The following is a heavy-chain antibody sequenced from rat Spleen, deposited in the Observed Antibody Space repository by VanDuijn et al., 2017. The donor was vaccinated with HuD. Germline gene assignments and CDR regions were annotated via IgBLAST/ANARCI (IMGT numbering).Heavy chain of an antibody. CDR1: GDSITADY. V-gene: IGHV3-3*01. CDR2: INSAGNT. J-gene: IGHJ3*01. D-gene: IGHD1-12*02. Sequence: EVQLQESGPGLVKPSQSLSLTCSVTGDSITADYWGWIRKFPGDKMEWMGYINSAGNTNYNPSLKSRISISRDTSKNQFFLQVNSLSTEDTATYYCARSEGTHYYLPFADWGQGSLVTVSS. CDR3: ARSEGTHYYLPFAD.